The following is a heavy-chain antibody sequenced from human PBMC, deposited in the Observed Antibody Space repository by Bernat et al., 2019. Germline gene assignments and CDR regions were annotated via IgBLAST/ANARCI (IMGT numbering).Heavy chain of an antibody. CDR1: GFTFGNYA. J-gene: IGHJ6*03. CDR2: IGGRGGST. D-gene: IGHD4-11*01. V-gene: IGHV3-23*01. Sequence: EEQLLESGGGLVQPGGSLRLSCAASGFTFGNYAMTWVRQAPGKGLEWVSGIGGRGGSTNYTDSVKGRFTISRDNSKNTLYLQLNSLRAEDTAGYYCAKDLGGNSDFYYYMDVWGKGTTVTVSS. CDR3: AKDLGGNSDFYYYMDV.